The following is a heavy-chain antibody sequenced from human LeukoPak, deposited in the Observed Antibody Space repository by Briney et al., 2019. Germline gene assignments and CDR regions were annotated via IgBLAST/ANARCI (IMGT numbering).Heavy chain of an antibody. CDR1: GFTFSGSS. CDR3: TSIDFWSTH. Sequence: PGGSLRLSCAASGFTFSGSSLQWVRQASGKGLEWLGRIRGKPNSYATAYAASVKSRFTISRDDSKNTAYLQMNSLKTEDTAVYYCTSIDFWSTHWGQGTLVTVSS. D-gene: IGHD3-3*01. J-gene: IGHJ4*02. V-gene: IGHV3-73*01. CDR2: IRGKPNSYAT.